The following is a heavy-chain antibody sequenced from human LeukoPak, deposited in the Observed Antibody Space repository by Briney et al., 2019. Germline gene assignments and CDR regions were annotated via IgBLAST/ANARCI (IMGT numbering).Heavy chain of an antibody. D-gene: IGHD4-11*01. Sequence: GASVKVSCKASGYTFTSYAMNGVRQAPGQGLEWMGWINSNTGNSTYAQGFTGRFVFSLDTSVSTAYLQISSLKAEDTAVYYCAREGGTVTTPPNYYYYYYMDVWGKGTTVTVSS. CDR2: INSNTGNS. CDR1: GYTFTSYA. V-gene: IGHV7-4-1*02. J-gene: IGHJ6*03. CDR3: AREGGTVTTPPNYYYYYYMDV.